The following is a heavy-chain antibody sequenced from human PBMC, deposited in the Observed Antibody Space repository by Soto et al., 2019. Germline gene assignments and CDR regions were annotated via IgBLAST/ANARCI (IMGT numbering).Heavy chain of an antibody. CDR2: IDPSDSYT. CDR3: ARLNYDILTGYPGSPYDFDY. J-gene: IGHJ4*02. D-gene: IGHD3-9*01. V-gene: IGHV5-10-1*01. Sequence: GESLKSSCKGSGYSFTSYWISWVRQMPGKGLEWMGRIDPSDSYTNYSPSFQGHVTISADKSISTAYLQWSSLKASDTAMYYCARLNYDILTGYPGSPYDFDYWGQGTLVTVSS. CDR1: GYSFTSYW.